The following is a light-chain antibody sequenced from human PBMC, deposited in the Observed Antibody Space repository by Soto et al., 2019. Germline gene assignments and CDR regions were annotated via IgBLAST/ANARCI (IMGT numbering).Light chain of an antibody. Sequence: QSVLTQPASVSGSPGQSISISCTGTSSDIGGYNYVSWYQQHPGKAPKLILYEVSHRPSGVSSRFSGSKSGNTASLTISGLQAEDEAHYYCNSYTSSSARVFGGGTKLTVL. CDR2: EVS. CDR3: NSYTSSSARV. V-gene: IGLV2-14*03. CDR1: SSDIGGYNY. J-gene: IGLJ3*02.